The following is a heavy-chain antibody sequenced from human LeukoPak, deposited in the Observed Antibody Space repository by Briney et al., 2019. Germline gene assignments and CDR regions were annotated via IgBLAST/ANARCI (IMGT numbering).Heavy chain of an antibody. CDR2: MNPNSGNT. Sequence: ASVKVSCKASGYTFTSYDVNWVRQATGQGLEWMGWMNPNSGNTGYAQKFQGRVTMTRNTSISTAYMELSSLRSEDTAVYYCARRGGSGSYQTSRYYYYYYMDVWGKGTTVTTSS. D-gene: IGHD1-26*01. J-gene: IGHJ6*03. CDR3: ARRGGSGSYQTSRYYYYYYMDV. V-gene: IGHV1-8*01. CDR1: GYTFTSYD.